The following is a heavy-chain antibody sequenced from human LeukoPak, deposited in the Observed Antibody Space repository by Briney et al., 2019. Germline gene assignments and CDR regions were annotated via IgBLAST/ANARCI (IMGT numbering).Heavy chain of an antibody. J-gene: IGHJ4*02. CDR1: GFTFSSYS. D-gene: IGHD3-10*01. CDR3: ARDRNRGSFDY. Sequence: GGSLRLSCAASGFTFSSYSMNWVRQAPGKGLEWVSSISSSSSYIYYAASVKRRFTISRDNAKNSLYLQMNSLRAEDTAVYYCARDRNRGSFDYWGQGTLVTVSS. V-gene: IGHV3-21*01. CDR2: ISSSSSYI.